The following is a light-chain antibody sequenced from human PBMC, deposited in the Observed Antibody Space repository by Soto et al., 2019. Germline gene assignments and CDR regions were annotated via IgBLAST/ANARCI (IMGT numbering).Light chain of an antibody. CDR2: DIN. CDR1: SSDVGNYIF. CDR3: QSYDMSLNNHV. V-gene: IGLV2-14*01. J-gene: IGLJ1*01. Sequence: QSVLTQPASVSGSPGQSITISCTGTSSDVGNYIFVSWYRQHPGKAPKLMIYDINNRPSGVPDRFSGSRSGTSASLAITGLQAEDEADYYCQSYDMSLNNHVFGTGTKVTVL.